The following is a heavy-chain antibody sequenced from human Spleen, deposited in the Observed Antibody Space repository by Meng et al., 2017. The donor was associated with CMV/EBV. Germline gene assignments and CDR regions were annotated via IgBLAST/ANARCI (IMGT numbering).Heavy chain of an antibody. CDR2: INWRGDDV. D-gene: IGHD3/OR15-3a*01. CDR1: GFTFSVYS. CDR3: AKDVRRTGTYYFYFSMDV. J-gene: IGHJ6*02. Sequence: SLKISCAASGFTFSVYSMNWVRQAPGKGLEWVSRINWRGDDVHYADSVKGRFTISRDNGKDSVFLQMNSLRTEDTALYYCAKDVRRTGTYYFYFSMDVWGQGTTVTVSS. V-gene: IGHV3-9*01.